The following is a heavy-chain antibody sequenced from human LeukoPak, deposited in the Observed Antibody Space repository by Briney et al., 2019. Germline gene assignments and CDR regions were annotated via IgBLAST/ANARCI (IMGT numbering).Heavy chain of an antibody. CDR1: GDSINTKNYY. CDR3: ARHSYGTFDY. CDR2: IYYSGNT. V-gene: IGHV4-39*01. Sequence: SSETLSLTCTVSGDSINTKNYYWGWIRQPPGKGLEWIGSIYYSGNTYYNPSLKSRVTLSIDTSKNQFSLRLSSVTAADTAVYHCARHSYGTFDYWGQGTLGTVSS. J-gene: IGHJ4*02. D-gene: IGHD5-18*01.